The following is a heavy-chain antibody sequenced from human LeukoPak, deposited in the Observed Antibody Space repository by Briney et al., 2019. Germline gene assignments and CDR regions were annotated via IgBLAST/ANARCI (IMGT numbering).Heavy chain of an antibody. J-gene: IGHJ3*02. CDR2: ISAYNGNT. V-gene: IGHV1-18*01. CDR1: VYTFNRYV. D-gene: IGHD3-22*01. CDR3: ARDLDSSGYYRSDAFDI. Sequence: GASVKVSCKASVYTFNRYVICWVRQAPGQGLEWVGRISAYNGNTNYAQKLQGRVTMTTDTSTSTAYMEMWSLRSDDTAVYYCARDLDSSGYYRSDAFDIWGQGTMVTVSS.